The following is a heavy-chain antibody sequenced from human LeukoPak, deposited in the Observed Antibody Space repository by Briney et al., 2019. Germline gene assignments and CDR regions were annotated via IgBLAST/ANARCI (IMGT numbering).Heavy chain of an antibody. V-gene: IGHV1-2*02. CDR2: INPNSGGT. Sequence: ASVKVSCKASGYTFTSYEINWVRQAPGQGLEWMGWINPNSGGTNYAQKFQGRVTMTRDTSITTAYMEMSRLRSDDTALYYCARSPHILTGENFDYWGQGTLVTVSS. CDR3: ARSPHILTGENFDY. J-gene: IGHJ4*02. D-gene: IGHD3-9*01. CDR1: GYTFTSYE.